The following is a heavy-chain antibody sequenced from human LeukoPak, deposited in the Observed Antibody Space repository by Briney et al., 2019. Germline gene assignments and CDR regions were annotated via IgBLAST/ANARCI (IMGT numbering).Heavy chain of an antibody. Sequence: SETLSLTCTVSGGSISSYYWNWIRQPPGKGLEWIGYIYDSGSTNYNPSLKSRVTISVDTSKNQFSLKLSSVTAADTAVYYCATQWGNWFDPWGQGTLVTVSS. J-gene: IGHJ5*02. V-gene: IGHV4-59*12. D-gene: IGHD1-26*01. CDR1: GGSISSYY. CDR2: IYDSGST. CDR3: ATQWGNWFDP.